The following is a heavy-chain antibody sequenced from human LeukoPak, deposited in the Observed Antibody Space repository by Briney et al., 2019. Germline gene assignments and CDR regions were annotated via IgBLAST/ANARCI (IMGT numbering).Heavy chain of an antibody. D-gene: IGHD2-15*01. J-gene: IGHJ5*02. CDR3: ARDRGYCSGGSCYDWFDP. CDR2: IYYSGST. CDR1: GGSISSGGYY. Sequence: SETLSLTCTVSGGSISSGGYYWSWFRQHPGQGLEWIGYIYYSGSTYYNPSLKSRVTISADTSKNQFSLKLSSVTAADTAVYYCARDRGYCSGGSCYDWFDPWGQGTLVTVSS. V-gene: IGHV4-31*03.